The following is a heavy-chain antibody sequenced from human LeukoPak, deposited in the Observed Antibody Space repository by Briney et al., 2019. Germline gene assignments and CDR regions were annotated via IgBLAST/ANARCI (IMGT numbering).Heavy chain of an antibody. CDR3: AKAITMIVVVRPYYFDY. J-gene: IGHJ4*02. CDR1: GFTFSSYA. V-gene: IGHV3-23*01. CDR2: ISGSGGST. D-gene: IGHD3-22*01. Sequence: GGPLRLSCAASGFTFSSYAMSWVRQAPGKGLEWVSAISGSGGSTYYADSVKGRFTISRDNSKNTLYLQMNSLRAEDTAVYYCAKAITMIVVVRPYYFDYWGQGTLVTVSS.